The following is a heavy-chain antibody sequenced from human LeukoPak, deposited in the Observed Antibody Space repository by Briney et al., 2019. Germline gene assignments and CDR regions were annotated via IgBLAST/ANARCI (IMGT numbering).Heavy chain of an antibody. CDR3: ARAVAGSNWFDP. Sequence: PSETLSLTCTVSGGSINSYYWSWIRQPPGKGLEWIGYIYYSGGTNYNPSLKSRVTISVDTSKNQFSLKLSSVTAADTAVYYCARAVAGSNWFDPWGQGTLVTVSS. CDR1: GGSINSYY. D-gene: IGHD6-19*01. V-gene: IGHV4-59*01. CDR2: IYYSGGT. J-gene: IGHJ5*02.